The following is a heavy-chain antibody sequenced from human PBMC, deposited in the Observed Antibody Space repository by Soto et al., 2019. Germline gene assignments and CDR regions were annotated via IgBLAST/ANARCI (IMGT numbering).Heavy chain of an antibody. Sequence: GASVKVSCKVSGYTLTELSMHWVRQAPGKGLEWMGGFDPEDGETIYAQKFQGRVTMTEDTSTDTAYMELSSLRSEDTAVYYCATGPLGYCSSTSCYHNDYWGQGTLVTVS. J-gene: IGHJ4*02. D-gene: IGHD2-2*01. CDR3: ATGPLGYCSSTSCYHNDY. V-gene: IGHV1-24*01. CDR1: GYTLTELS. CDR2: FDPEDGET.